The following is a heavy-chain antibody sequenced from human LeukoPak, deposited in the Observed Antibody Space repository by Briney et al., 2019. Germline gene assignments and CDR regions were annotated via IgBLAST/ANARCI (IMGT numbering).Heavy chain of an antibody. Sequence: GGSLRLSCAASGFTFSSYSMNWVRQAPGKGLEWVSSISSSSSYIYYADSVKGRFTISRDNAKNSLYLQMNSLRAEDTAVYYCARAGRGEDDAFDIWGQGTMVTVSS. V-gene: IGHV3-21*01. CDR1: GFTFSSYS. CDR2: ISSSSSYI. J-gene: IGHJ3*02. D-gene: IGHD1-14*01. CDR3: ARAGRGEDDAFDI.